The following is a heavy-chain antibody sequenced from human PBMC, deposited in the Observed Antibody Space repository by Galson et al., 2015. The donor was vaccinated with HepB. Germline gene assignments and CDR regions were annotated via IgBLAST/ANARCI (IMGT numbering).Heavy chain of an antibody. Sequence: SLRLSCAASGFTFSSYSMNWVRQAPGKGLEWVSYISSSSSTIYYADSVKGRFTISRDNAKNSLYLQMNSLRAEDTAVYYCARGDSSGWYFVDYWGQGTLVIVSS. CDR3: ARGDSSGWYFVDY. D-gene: IGHD6-19*01. CDR2: ISSSSSTI. J-gene: IGHJ4*02. CDR1: GFTFSSYS. V-gene: IGHV3-48*01.